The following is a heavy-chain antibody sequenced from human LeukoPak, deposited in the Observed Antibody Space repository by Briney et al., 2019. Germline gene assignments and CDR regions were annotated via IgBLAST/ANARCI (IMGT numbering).Heavy chain of an antibody. J-gene: IGHJ4*02. D-gene: IGHD2/OR15-2a*01. Sequence: SETLSLTCTVSGGSISSGDYYWSWIRQPPGKGLEWIGRIYTSGSTLYSPSLQSRVTISIDQSKNQFSLRLTSVTAADTAVYYCASGNTLKGVDYWGQGTLVSVSS. CDR2: IYTSGST. CDR1: GGSISSGDYY. V-gene: IGHV4-61*02. CDR3: ASGNTLKGVDY.